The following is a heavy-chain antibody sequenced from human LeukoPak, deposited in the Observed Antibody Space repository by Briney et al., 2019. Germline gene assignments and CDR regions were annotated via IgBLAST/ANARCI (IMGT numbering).Heavy chain of an antibody. Sequence: GGSLRLSCAASGFTFSSYGIHWVRQAPGKGLEWVAVIWYDGSNKYYADSVKGRFTISRDNSKNTLYLQMNSLRAEDTAVYYCATAVAGTLRSAFDIWGQGTMVTVSS. V-gene: IGHV3-33*01. CDR1: GFTFSSYG. J-gene: IGHJ3*02. CDR2: IWYDGSNK. CDR3: ATAVAGTLRSAFDI. D-gene: IGHD6-19*01.